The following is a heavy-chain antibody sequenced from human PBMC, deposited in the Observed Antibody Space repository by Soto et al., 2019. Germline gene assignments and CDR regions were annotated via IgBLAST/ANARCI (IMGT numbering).Heavy chain of an antibody. CDR1: GFTFSSYS. V-gene: IGHV3-21*01. CDR2: ISSSSSHI. Sequence: PGGSLRLSCAASGFTFSSYSMNWVRQAPGKGLEWVSSISSSSSHIYYADSVKGRFTISRDNAKNSLYLQMNSLRAEDTAVYYCARDLRLWLRAFDYWGQGTLVTVSS. J-gene: IGHJ4*02. D-gene: IGHD4-17*01. CDR3: ARDLRLWLRAFDY.